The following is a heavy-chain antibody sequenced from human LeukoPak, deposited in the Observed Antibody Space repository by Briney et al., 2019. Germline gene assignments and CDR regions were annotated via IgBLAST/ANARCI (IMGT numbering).Heavy chain of an antibody. CDR3: ARGRVNYDYVWGSYRSQSYFDY. D-gene: IGHD3-16*02. CDR1: GYTFTGYY. J-gene: IGHJ4*02. V-gene: IGHV1-2*02. CDR2: IYPNKGGT. Sequence: GASVKVSCKASGYTFTGYYMHWVRQAPGQGLEGMGLIYPNKGGTNYAQKFQGRVTMTRDTSISTAYMELSRLRSDDTAVYYCARGRVNYDYVWGSYRSQSYFDYWGQGTLVTVSS.